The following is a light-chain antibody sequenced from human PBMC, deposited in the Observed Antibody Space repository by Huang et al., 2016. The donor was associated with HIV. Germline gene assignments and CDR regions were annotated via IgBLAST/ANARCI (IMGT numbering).Light chain of an antibody. CDR3: QQYFRTPPIT. CDR2: WAS. V-gene: IGKV4-1*01. J-gene: IGKJ2*01. CDR1: QSVLDNSNDKSY. Sequence: DIVMTQSPDSLAVSLGERASINCKSSQSVLDNSNDKSYLAWYHQKPGQSPKLLIYWASTRESGVPDRFIGTGSGTDFALTISSLQAEDVGVYYRQQYFRTPPITFGQGTKVEIK.